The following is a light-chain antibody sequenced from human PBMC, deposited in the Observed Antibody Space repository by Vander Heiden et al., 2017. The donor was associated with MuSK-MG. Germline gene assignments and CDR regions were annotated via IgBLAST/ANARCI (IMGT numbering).Light chain of an antibody. CDR2: DVS. J-gene: IGLJ2*01. CDR1: SSDVGAYNF. V-gene: IGLV2-14*03. Sequence: QSALTQPASVSGSPGQSITLSCTGTSSDVGAYNFVSWYQQYPGRAPKLVIFDVSSRPSGVSNRFSGSKSGNTASLTISGLQAEDEADYHCTSYTTSSSVLFGGGTKLTVL. CDR3: TSYTTSSSVL.